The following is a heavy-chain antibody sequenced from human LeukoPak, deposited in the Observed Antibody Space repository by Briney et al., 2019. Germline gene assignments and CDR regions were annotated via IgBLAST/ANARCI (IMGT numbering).Heavy chain of an antibody. V-gene: IGHV1-46*01. J-gene: IGHJ4*02. CDR3: ARATLGELLFEDGY. D-gene: IGHD1-26*01. CDR1: GYTFTSYG. CDR2: INPSGGST. Sequence: ASVKVSCKASGYTFTSYGISWVRQAPGQGLEWMGIINPSGGSTSYAQKFQGRVTMTRDTSTSTVYMELSSLRSEDTAVYYCARATLGELLFEDGYWGQGTLVTVSS.